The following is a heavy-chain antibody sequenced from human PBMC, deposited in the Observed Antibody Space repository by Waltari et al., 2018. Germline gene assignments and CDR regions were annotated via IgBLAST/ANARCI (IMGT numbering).Heavy chain of an antibody. V-gene: IGHV3-30*02. D-gene: IGHD3-22*01. CDR1: GFNFNNHG. J-gene: IGHJ5*02. CDR3: AKGPDSSHYFSNWFDP. Sequence: QAHLVESGGGVVQPGGSLRISCAASGFNFNNHGMHWVRQAPGKGAEWVAFIQYEGTNKHYGEPGKGRFTISRDDSKNTVYLQLDSLRPDDTAVYSCAKGPDSSHYFSNWFDPWGQGTLVTVSS. CDR2: IQYEGTNK.